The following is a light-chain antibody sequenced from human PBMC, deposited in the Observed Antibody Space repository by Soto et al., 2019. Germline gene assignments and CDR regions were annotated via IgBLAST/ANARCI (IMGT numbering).Light chain of an antibody. V-gene: IGKV1-39*01. CDR3: QQYNNYPRT. CDR1: QSIGHF. CDR2: GAS. Sequence: DIQMTQSPSSLSASVGDTITITCRARQSIGHFLNWYQLKPGKVPKLLIYGASTLNTGDPSRFSGSGSGTDFTLANSNLQPDDLATYFCQQYNNYPRTFGQGTKVEIK. J-gene: IGKJ1*01.